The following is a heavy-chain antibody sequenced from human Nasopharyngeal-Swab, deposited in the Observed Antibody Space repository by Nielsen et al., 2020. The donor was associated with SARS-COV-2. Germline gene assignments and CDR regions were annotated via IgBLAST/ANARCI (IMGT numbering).Heavy chain of an antibody. CDR1: GFTFSTYA. J-gene: IGHJ5*02. Sequence: GESLKISCAASGFTFSTYAMTWVRQAPGKGLEWVSTITGNGDTTYYADSVKGRFTISRDNSENTVYLQMNSLRAEDTALYHCARPLSRDSTWTTEANWFDPWGQGTLVTVSS. D-gene: IGHD6-13*01. CDR3: ARPLSRDSTWTTEANWFDP. V-gene: IGHV3-23*01. CDR2: ITGNGDTT.